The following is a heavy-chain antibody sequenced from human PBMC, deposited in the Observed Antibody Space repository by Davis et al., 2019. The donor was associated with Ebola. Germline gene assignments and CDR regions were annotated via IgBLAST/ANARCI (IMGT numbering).Heavy chain of an antibody. J-gene: IGHJ4*02. Sequence: PSETLSLTCAVNGGPFSGHYWNWIRQPPGKGLEWVGIIYDSGRTHYNPSLKNRVTISADTSKNQFSLNLRSVTAADTAVYYCVRFGRGAYWGQGTLVTVSS. CDR1: GGPFSGHY. V-gene: IGHV4-59*11. D-gene: IGHD3-16*01. CDR2: IYDSGRT. CDR3: VRFGRGAY.